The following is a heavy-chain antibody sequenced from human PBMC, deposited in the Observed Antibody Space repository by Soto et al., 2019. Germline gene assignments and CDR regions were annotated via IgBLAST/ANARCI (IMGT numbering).Heavy chain of an antibody. CDR2: ISAYNGNT. D-gene: IGHD3-3*01. CDR1: GYTFTSYG. CDR3: ARTYYDFWSGQLYYMDV. Sequence: QVQLVQSGAEVKKPGASVKVSCKASGYTFTSYGISWVRQAPGQGLEWMGWISAYNGNTNYAQKLQGRVTMTTDTSTSTAYMELRSLRSDDTAVYYCARTYYDFWSGQLYYMDVWGTGTTVTVSS. V-gene: IGHV1-18*01. J-gene: IGHJ6*03.